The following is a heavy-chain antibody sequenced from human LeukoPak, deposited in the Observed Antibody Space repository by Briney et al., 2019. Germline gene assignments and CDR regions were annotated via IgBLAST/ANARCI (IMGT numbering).Heavy chain of an antibody. V-gene: IGHV3-48*01. CDR1: GFTFSSYS. CDR3: AKDSSGWSYYFDY. Sequence: GGSLRLSCAASGFTFSSYSMNWVRQAPGKGLEWVSYMSSSGSTIYYADSLKGRFTISRDNSKNTLYLQMNSLRAEDTAVYYCAKDSSGWSYYFDYWGQGTLVTVSS. CDR2: MSSSGSTI. D-gene: IGHD6-19*01. J-gene: IGHJ4*02.